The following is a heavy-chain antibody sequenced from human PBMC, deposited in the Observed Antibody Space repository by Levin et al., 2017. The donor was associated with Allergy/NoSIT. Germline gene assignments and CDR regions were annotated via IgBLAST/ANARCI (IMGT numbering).Heavy chain of an antibody. J-gene: IGHJ3*02. Sequence: SETLSLTCSVSGDSISSSDSYWGWIRQPPGKGLEWIGTVSYSGNSFSNPSLKSRLTISVDSSKNQFSLMLHSVTAADTAVYYCARPRPWRVALDAFDIWGQGTMVTVSS. D-gene: IGHD6-19*01. CDR1: GDSISSSDSY. CDR3: ARPRPWRVALDAFDI. V-gene: IGHV4-39*01. CDR2: VSYSGNS.